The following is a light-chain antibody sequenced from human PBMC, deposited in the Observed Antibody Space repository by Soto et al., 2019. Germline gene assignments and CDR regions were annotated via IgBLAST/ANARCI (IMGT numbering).Light chain of an antibody. Sequence: DIQMTQSPPSLSASVGDRVTISCRTSQSVKHYLSWYQQKPGKAPKLLICAASTLQSGVPSRFSGSGSGTDFNLTISSLQPEDFATYFCQQSFSTPQTFGQGTRVELK. J-gene: IGKJ1*01. V-gene: IGKV1-39*01. CDR3: QQSFSTPQT. CDR2: AAS. CDR1: QSVKHY.